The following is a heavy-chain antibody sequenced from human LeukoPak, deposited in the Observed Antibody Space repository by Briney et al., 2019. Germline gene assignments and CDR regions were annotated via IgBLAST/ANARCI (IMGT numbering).Heavy chain of an antibody. J-gene: IGHJ3*02. D-gene: IGHD2-21*02. CDR1: RFTVSSNY. V-gene: IGHV3-53*04. CDR2: IYSGGST. Sequence: SGGSLRLSCAASRFTVSSNYMSWVRQAPGKGLEWVSVIYSGGSTDYADSVKGRFTISRHNSKNTLYLQMNSLRAEDTAVYYCASARVIGIVVVTDAFDIWGQGTMVTVSS. CDR3: ASARVIGIVVVTDAFDI.